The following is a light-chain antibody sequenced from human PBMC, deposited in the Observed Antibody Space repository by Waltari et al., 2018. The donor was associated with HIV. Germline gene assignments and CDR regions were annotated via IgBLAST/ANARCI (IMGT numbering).Light chain of an antibody. J-gene: IGKJ4*01. CDR1: QSISNY. Sequence: IQMTQSPSSLSASVGDRVTITCRASQSISNYLTWYLQKAGRAPDLLIYGASSLQSGVPSRFSGSGSGTNFTLTISSLQAEDFATYYCQQSYNTPLTFGGGTKVQIK. CDR2: GAS. V-gene: IGKV1-39*01. CDR3: QQSYNTPLT.